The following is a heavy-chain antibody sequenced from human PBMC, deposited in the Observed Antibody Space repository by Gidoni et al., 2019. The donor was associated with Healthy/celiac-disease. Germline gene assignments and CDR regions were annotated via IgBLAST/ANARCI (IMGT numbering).Heavy chain of an antibody. D-gene: IGHD5-12*01. CDR2: IGTAGDT. CDR1: GFTFSSYD. Sequence: EVQLVESGGGLVQPGGSLRLSCAASGFTFSSYDMHWVRQATGKVLEWVSAIGTAGDTYYPGSVKGRFTISRENAKNSLYLQMNSLRAGDTAVYYCARGGDGYANFDYWGQGTLVTVSS. V-gene: IGHV3-13*01. CDR3: ARGGDGYANFDY. J-gene: IGHJ4*02.